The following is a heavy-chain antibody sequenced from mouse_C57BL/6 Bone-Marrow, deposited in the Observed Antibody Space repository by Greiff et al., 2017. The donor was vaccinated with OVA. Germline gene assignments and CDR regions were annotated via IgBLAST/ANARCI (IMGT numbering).Heavy chain of an antibody. V-gene: IGHV1-81*01. CDR2: IYPRSGNT. Sequence: VKLQESGAELARPGASVKLSCKASGYTFTSYGISWVKQRTGQGLEWIGEIYPRSGNTYYNEKFKGKATLTADKSSSTAYMELRSLTSEDSAVYFCASADPITTGAWFAYWGQGTLVTVSA. D-gene: IGHD1-1*01. J-gene: IGHJ3*01. CDR3: ASADPITTGAWFAY. CDR1: GYTFTSYG.